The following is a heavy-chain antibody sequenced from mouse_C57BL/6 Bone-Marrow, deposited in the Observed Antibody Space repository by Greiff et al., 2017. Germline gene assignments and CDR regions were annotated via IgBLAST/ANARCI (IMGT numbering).Heavy chain of an antibody. CDR1: GYSFTSYY. V-gene: IGHV1-66*01. Sequence: QVQLQQSGPELVKPGASVKISCKASGYSFTSYYIHWVKQRPGQGLEWIGWIYPGSGNTKYNEKFKGKATLTADTSSSTAYMQLSSLTSEDSAVYYCARGWLLSYYFDYWGQGTTLTVSS. CDR2: IYPGSGNT. D-gene: IGHD2-3*01. J-gene: IGHJ2*01. CDR3: ARGWLLSYYFDY.